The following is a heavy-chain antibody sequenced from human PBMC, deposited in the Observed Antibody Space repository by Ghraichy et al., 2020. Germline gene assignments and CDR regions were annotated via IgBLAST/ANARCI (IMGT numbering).Heavy chain of an antibody. CDR2: IYYSGST. J-gene: IGHJ4*02. CDR1: GGSISSSSYY. V-gene: IGHV4-39*01. CDR3: ARGWLQLDY. D-gene: IGHD5-24*01. Sequence: ETLSLTCTVSGGSISSSSYYWGWIRQPPGKGLEWIGSIYYSGSTYYNPSLKSRVTISVDTSKNQFSLKLSSVTAADTAVYYCARGWLQLDYWGQGTLVTVSS.